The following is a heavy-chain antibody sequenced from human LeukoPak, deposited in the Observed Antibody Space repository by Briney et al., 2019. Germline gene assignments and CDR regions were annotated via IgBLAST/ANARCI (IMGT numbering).Heavy chain of an antibody. V-gene: IGHV4-59*01. Sequence: SETLSLTCTASGDSISGYYWGRLRQPPGKGLEWIGYIYYTGTTNYNPSLKSRVTISVDTSKNQFSLKLRSVTAADTAVYYCTKVGTGTVDYWGQGTLVTVSS. CDR1: GDSISGYY. CDR2: IYYTGTT. CDR3: TKVGTGTVDY. D-gene: IGHD1-1*01. J-gene: IGHJ4*02.